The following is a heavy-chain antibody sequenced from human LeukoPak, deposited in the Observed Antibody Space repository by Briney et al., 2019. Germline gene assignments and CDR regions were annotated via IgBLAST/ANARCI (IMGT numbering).Heavy chain of an antibody. CDR1: GFAFSKYA. Sequence: TGGSLRLSCAASGFAFSKYAMHWVRQAPGKGLEWVTIISDDGRSNYADSVEGRFTISRDNSKNTLYLQMSSLGAEDTAVYYCASTSGYDFWDMGYWGQGTLATVSS. D-gene: IGHD5-12*01. CDR2: ISDDGRS. CDR3: ASTSGYDFWDMGY. V-gene: IGHV3-30*04. J-gene: IGHJ4*02.